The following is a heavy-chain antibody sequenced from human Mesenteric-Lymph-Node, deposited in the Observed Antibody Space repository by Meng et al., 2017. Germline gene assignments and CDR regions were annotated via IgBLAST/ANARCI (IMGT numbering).Heavy chain of an antibody. Sequence: ASVKVSCKASGYTFTSYAMHWVRQAPGQGLEWMGWISAYNGNTNYAQKLQGRVTMTTDTSTSTAYMELRSLRSEDTAVYYCARGGVSYQMLTQLVHWGQGSLVTVSS. CDR2: ISAYNGNT. CDR1: GYTFTSYA. D-gene: IGHD3-9*01. CDR3: ARGGVSYQMLTQLVH. J-gene: IGHJ4*02. V-gene: IGHV1-18*01.